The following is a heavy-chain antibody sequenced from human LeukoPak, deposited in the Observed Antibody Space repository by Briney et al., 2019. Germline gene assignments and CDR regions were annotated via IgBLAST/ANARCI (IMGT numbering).Heavy chain of an antibody. CDR2: ISAYNGNT. CDR3: SRGRITMIVVVITRVY. J-gene: IGHJ4*02. D-gene: IGHD3-22*01. CDR1: GYTFTSYG. V-gene: IGHV1-18*01. Sequence: ASVKVSCKASGYTFTSYGISWVRQAPGQGLEWMGWISAYNGNTIYAQKLQGRVTMTTDTSTSTAYMELRSLRSDDTAVYYCSRGRITMIVVVITRVYWGQGTLVTVSS.